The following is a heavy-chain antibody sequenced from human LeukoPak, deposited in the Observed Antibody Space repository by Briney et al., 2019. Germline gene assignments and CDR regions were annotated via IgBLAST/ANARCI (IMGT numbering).Heavy chain of an antibody. V-gene: IGHV4-34*01. CDR3: ARVGDSSGYYYAGDY. J-gene: IGHJ4*02. CDR2: INHSGST. D-gene: IGHD3-22*01. Sequence: SETLSLTCAVYGGSFSGYYWSWIRQPPGKGLEWIGEINHSGSTNYNSSLKSRVTISVDTSKSQFSLKLSSVTAADTAVYYCARVGDSSGYYYAGDYWGQGTLVTVSS. CDR1: GGSFSGYY.